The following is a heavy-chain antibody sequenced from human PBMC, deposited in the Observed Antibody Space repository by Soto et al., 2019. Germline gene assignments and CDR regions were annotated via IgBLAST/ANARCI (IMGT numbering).Heavy chain of an antibody. V-gene: IGHV3-9*01. Sequence: LRLSCEASGFKFGDYAMHWVRQAPGKGLEWVSGVSWNSEIVGYADSVKGRFTISRDNAKNSLYLEMNSLRTEDTALYYCAKDRGPCSGNKCSSLYYYYGMDVWGQGTTVTVSS. CDR2: VSWNSEIV. J-gene: IGHJ6*02. D-gene: IGHD2-15*01. CDR1: GFKFGDYA. CDR3: AKDRGPCSGNKCSSLYYYYGMDV.